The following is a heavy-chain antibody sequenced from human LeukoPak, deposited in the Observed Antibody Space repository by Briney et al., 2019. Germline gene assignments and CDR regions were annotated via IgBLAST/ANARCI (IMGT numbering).Heavy chain of an antibody. CDR2: ISYDGSNK. CDR3: ANEIRPNDY. J-gene: IGHJ4*02. CDR1: GFTFSSYA. Sequence: GGSLRLSCAASGFTFSSYAMHWVRQAPGKGLEWVAVISYDGSNKYYADAVKGRFTISRDNSKNTVYLQMNSLRAEDTAVYYCANEIRPNDYWGQGTLVTVSS. D-gene: IGHD4-17*01. V-gene: IGHV3-30-3*02.